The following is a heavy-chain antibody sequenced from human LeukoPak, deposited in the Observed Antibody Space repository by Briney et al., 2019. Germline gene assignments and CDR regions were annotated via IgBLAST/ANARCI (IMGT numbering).Heavy chain of an antibody. D-gene: IGHD3-10*01. J-gene: IGHJ6*04. CDR1: GHSISTGYY. CDR2: MSHNRGT. V-gene: IGHV4-38-2*01. Sequence: PSETLSLSCAVSGHSISTGYYWGWIRQPPGKGLEWIGSMSHNRGTYYNPSLKSRVTISMDTSKNQISLRLTSVTAADTAVYYCASYYASGVSAYNYYGMDVWGKGTTVTVSS. CDR3: ASYYASGVSAYNYYGMDV.